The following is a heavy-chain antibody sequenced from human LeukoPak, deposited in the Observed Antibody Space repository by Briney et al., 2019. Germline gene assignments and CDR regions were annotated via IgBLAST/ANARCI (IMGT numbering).Heavy chain of an antibody. CDR1: GFTFSAYA. J-gene: IGHJ4*02. V-gene: IGHV3-21*01. CDR2: ISSSSSYI. CDR3: ARDPRGVAGPSSGGY. D-gene: IGHD6-19*01. Sequence: PGGSLRLSCTASGFTFSAYAMSWFRQAPGKGLEWVSSISSSSSYIYYADSVKGRFTISRDNAKNSLYLQMNSLRAEDTAVYYCARDPRGVAGPSSGGYWGQGTLVTVSS.